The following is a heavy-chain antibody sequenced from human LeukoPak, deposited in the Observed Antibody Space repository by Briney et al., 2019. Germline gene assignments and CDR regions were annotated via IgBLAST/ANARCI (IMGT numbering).Heavy chain of an antibody. CDR2: IYYSGST. Sequence: PSETLSLTCSVSGASISSSYWSWIRQPPGKGREWIGFIYYSGSTKYNPSLNDRVTMSADTSKNQFSLKLSSVTAADTAVYYCARGYYDSSGYSNTFDIWGQGTMVTVSS. D-gene: IGHD3-22*01. CDR1: GASISSSY. V-gene: IGHV4-59*01. CDR3: ARGYYDSSGYSNTFDI. J-gene: IGHJ3*02.